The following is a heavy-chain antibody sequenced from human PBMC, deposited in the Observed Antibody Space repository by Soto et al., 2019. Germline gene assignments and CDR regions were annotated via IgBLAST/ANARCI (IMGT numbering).Heavy chain of an antibody. CDR3: AKHPTESRDGYNQGDY. V-gene: IGHV3-23*01. CDR1: GFTFSGYA. D-gene: IGHD5-12*01. Sequence: GGSLRLSCAASGFTFSGYAMSWVRQAPGKGLEWVSAISGSGGSTYYADSVKGRSTISRDNSKNTLYLQMNSLRAEDTAVYYCAKHPTESRDGYNQGDYWGQGTLVTVSS. J-gene: IGHJ4*02. CDR2: ISGSGGST.